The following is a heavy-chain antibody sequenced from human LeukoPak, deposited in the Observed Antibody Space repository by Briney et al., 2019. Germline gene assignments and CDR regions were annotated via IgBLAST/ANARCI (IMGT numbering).Heavy chain of an antibody. D-gene: IGHD1-26*01. CDR3: ARALNSRSYYY. V-gene: IGHV4-34*01. J-gene: IGHJ4*02. Sequence: SETLSLTCAVYGGSFSGYYWSWIRRPPGKGLEWIGEINHSGSTNYNPSLKSRVTISVDTSKNQFSLKLSSVTAADTAVYYCARALNSRSYYYWGQGTLVNVSS. CDR1: GGSFSGYY. CDR2: INHSGST.